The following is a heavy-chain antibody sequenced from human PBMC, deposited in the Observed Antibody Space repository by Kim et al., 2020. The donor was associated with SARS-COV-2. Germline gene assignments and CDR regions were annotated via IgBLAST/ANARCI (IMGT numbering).Heavy chain of an antibody. D-gene: IGHD2-8*01. CDR3: AKGLSKYASEEEY. CDR2: VSGGGGST. V-gene: IGHV3-23*01. Sequence: GGSLRLSCAPSGFTFSEFAMSWVRQAPGKGLEWVSSVSGGGGSTYYADSVKGRFTISRDNSKNTLYLQMNSLRGEDTALYYCAKGLSKYASEEEYWGQGTLVTVSS. J-gene: IGHJ4*02. CDR1: GFTFSEFA.